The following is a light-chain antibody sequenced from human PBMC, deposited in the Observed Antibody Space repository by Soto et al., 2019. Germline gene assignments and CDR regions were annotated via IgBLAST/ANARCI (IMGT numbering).Light chain of an antibody. Sequence: EIVLTQSPGTLSLSPGERATLSCRASQSVSSSYLAWYQQKPGQTPRLLFYGASSRATGIPDRFSGSGSVTEFTLTISRLEPEDFAVYYCQQYGSSPFTFVPGTKLDIK. V-gene: IGKV3-20*01. CDR2: GAS. CDR1: QSVSSSY. CDR3: QQYGSSPFT. J-gene: IGKJ3*01.